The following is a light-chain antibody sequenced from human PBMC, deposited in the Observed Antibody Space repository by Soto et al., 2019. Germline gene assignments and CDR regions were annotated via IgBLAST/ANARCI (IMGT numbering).Light chain of an antibody. V-gene: IGKV3-20*01. CDR2: GAS. CDR3: QQFGSSSWT. Sequence: ERVLTPSPGPPALFPGGKTTPSCRARQRVSSSYLAWYQKTPGQAPRLLIYGASSRATGIPDRFSGSGSGTDFTLTVSRLEPEDFAVYYCQQFGSSSWTFGQGTKVDIK. CDR1: QRVSSSY. J-gene: IGKJ1*01.